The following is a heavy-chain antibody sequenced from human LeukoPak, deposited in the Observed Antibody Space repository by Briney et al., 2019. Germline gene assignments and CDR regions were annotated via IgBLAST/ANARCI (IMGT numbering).Heavy chain of an antibody. J-gene: IGHJ3*02. CDR3: AKDWLPDILTGFNAFDI. Sequence: GGSLRLSCAASGFTFSSYGMHWVRQAPGKGLEWVAFIRNDGSNKYYADSVKGRFTISRDNAKNSLYLQMNSLRAEDTALYYCAKDWLPDILTGFNAFDIWGQGTMVTVSS. CDR1: GFTFSSYG. V-gene: IGHV3-30*02. D-gene: IGHD3-9*01. CDR2: IRNDGSNK.